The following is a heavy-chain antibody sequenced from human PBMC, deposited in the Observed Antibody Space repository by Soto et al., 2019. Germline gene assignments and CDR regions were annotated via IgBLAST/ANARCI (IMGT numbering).Heavy chain of an antibody. Sequence: PSDTLSLTCAVYGGSFSGYYWSWIRQPPGKGLEWIGEINHSGSTNYNPSLKSRVTISVDTSKNQFSLKLSSVTAADTAVYYCARRRPAEPPGDFAIWGQGTMVT. CDR3: ARRRPAEPPGDFAI. CDR1: GGSFSGYY. D-gene: IGHD4-17*01. J-gene: IGHJ3*02. V-gene: IGHV4-34*01. CDR2: INHSGST.